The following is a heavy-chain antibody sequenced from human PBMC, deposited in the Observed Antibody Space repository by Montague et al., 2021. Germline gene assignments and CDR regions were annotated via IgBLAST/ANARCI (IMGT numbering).Heavy chain of an antibody. CDR3: VRSCSVTNCYTGDAFDV. CDR2: IHGDGGDT. Sequence: SLRLSCAASGFAFNMYWMHWVRQAPGKGLVWVSRIHGDGGDTYSADFVRGRFTISRDNAKNTLYLQMYSLEAEDTAIYYCVRSCSVTNCYTGDAFDVWGHGTMVTVSS. D-gene: IGHD3-16*02. CDR1: GFAFNMYW. V-gene: IGHV3-74*01. J-gene: IGHJ3*01.